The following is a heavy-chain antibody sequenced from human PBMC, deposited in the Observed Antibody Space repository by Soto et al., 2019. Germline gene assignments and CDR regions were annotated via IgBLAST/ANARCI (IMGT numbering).Heavy chain of an antibody. CDR1: GFTFSSYG. CDR3: AKVNSSSYYYYGMDV. Sequence: GGSLRVSCAASGFTFSSYGMHWGRQAPGKGLEWVAVISYGGSNKYYADSVKGRFTISRDNSKNTLYLQMNSLRAEDTAVYYCAKVNSSSYYYYGMDVWGQGTTVTVS. CDR2: ISYGGSNK. D-gene: IGHD6-6*01. J-gene: IGHJ6*02. V-gene: IGHV3-30*18.